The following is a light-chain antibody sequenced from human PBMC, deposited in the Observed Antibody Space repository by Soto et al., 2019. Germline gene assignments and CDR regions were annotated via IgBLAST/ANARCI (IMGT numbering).Light chain of an antibody. CDR3: GTWDSSLSAVV. CDR2: DNN. J-gene: IGLJ2*01. Sequence: QSVLTQPPSVSAAPGQKVTISCSGSSSNMGNNYVSWYQQLPGTAPKLLLYDNNKRPSGIPDRFSGSKAGTSATLGITVLQTGDEADYYCGTWDSSLSAVVFGGGTQLTVL. V-gene: IGLV1-51*01. CDR1: SSNMGNNY.